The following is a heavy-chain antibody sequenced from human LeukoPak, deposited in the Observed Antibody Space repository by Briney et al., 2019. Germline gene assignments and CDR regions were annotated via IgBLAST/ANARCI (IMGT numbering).Heavy chain of an antibody. CDR1: GFTFSSYA. J-gene: IGHJ4*02. CDR3: ASLSGWYSDDY. V-gene: IGHV3-23*01. CDR2: FRGSGVAT. Sequence: GGSLRLSCAASGFTFSSYAMNWVRQAPGKGLKWVSGFRGSGVATFYADSVKGRFTISRDNSKNTLYLQMNSLRAEDTAVYYCASLSGWYSDDYWGQGTLVTVSS. D-gene: IGHD6-19*01.